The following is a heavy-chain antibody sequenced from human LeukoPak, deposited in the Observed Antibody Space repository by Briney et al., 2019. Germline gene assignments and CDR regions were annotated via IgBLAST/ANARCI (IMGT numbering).Heavy chain of an antibody. D-gene: IGHD4-17*01. CDR3: ARTPDTVTGGLGY. CDR2: IIPIFGTA. CDR1: GGTFSSYA. Sequence: SVKVSCKASGGTFSSYAIRWVRQAPGQGLEWMGGIIPIFGTANYAQKFQGRVTITTDESTSTAYMELSSLRSEDTAVYYCARTPDTVTGGLGYWGQGTLVTVSS. J-gene: IGHJ4*02. V-gene: IGHV1-69*05.